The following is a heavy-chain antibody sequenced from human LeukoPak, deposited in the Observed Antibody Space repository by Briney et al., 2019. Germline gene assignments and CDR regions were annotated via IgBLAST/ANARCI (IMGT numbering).Heavy chain of an antibody. V-gene: IGHV3-23*01. CDR3: AKDQDYYDSSGYYQGTHFDY. Sequence: PGGTLRLSCAASGFTFSSYDITWVRQAPGKGLEWVSAISGSGGSTYYADSVKGRFTISRDNSKNTLYLQMNSLRAEDTAIYYCAKDQDYYDSSGYYQGTHFDYWGQGTLVTVSS. D-gene: IGHD3-22*01. CDR2: ISGSGGST. CDR1: GFTFSSYD. J-gene: IGHJ4*02.